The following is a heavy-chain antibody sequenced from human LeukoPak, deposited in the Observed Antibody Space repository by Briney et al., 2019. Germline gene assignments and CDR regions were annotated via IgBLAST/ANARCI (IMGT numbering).Heavy chain of an antibody. J-gene: IGHJ4*02. CDR2: IKSKTDGGTT. D-gene: IGHD3-9*01. Sequence: GGSLRLSCADSGFTFSKAWMTWVRQAPGKGLEWVGRIKSKTDGGTTDYAAPVKGRFTISRDDSKNTLYLQMNNLKTEDTAVYYCSTDRRLTGLFDFWGQGTQVTVSS. CDR3: STDRRLTGLFDF. V-gene: IGHV3-15*01. CDR1: GFTFSKAW.